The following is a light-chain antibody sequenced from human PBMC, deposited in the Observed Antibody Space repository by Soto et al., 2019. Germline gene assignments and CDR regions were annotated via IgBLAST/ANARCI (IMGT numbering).Light chain of an antibody. Sequence: QSVLTQPPSASGTPGQRVTISCSGSSFNIGSNYVYWYQQVPGTAPKLLMYWSNQRPSGVPDRFSGSKSGSTASLTVSGLQTEDEADYYCNSYVAGSNVFGTGTKLTVL. J-gene: IGLJ1*01. CDR1: SFNIGSNY. V-gene: IGLV1-47*01. CDR2: WSN. CDR3: NSYVAGSNV.